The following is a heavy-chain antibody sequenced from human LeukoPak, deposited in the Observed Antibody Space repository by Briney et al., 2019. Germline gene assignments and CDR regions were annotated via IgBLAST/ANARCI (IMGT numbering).Heavy chain of an antibody. Sequence: SETLSLTCTVSGGSINNYYWTWIRQPPGKGLECIGYVYYTGSTNYNPSLKSRVTISVDTSKNQFSLKLSSVTAADTAVYYCASFTYCGGDCYSGSFDYWGQGTLVTVSS. CDR3: ASFTYCGGDCYSGSFDY. CDR2: VYYTGST. V-gene: IGHV4-59*08. J-gene: IGHJ4*02. CDR1: GGSINNYY. D-gene: IGHD2-21*02.